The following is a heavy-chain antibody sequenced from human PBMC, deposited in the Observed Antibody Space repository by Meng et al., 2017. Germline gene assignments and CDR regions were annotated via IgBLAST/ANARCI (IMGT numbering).Heavy chain of an antibody. CDR1: GGSISSSY. V-gene: IGHV4-59*01. CDR3: ARGYDFWSGQYYFDY. CDR2: IYYSGST. D-gene: IGHD3-3*01. J-gene: IGHJ4*02. Sequence: QVQLQESGPGLVKPSETLSLTCTVSGGSISSSYWSWIRQPPGKGLEWIGYIYYSGSTNYNPSLKSRVTISVDTSKNQFSLKLSSVTAADTAVYYCARGYDFWSGQYYFDYWGQGTLVTVSS.